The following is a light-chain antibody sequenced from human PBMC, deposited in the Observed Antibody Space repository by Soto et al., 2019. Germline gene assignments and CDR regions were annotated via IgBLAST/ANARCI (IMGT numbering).Light chain of an antibody. CDR3: MEGTQWPPTWT. J-gene: IGKJ1*01. CDR1: HSLVDSVGSTY. Sequence: DVVMTQSPLSLSVSPGQPASISCRSSHSLVDSVGSTYLNWFQQRPGQSPRRLIYRVSNRDSGVPDRFSGSGSGTDFTLQISRVEAEDVGVYYCMEGTQWPPTWTFGQGTKVEIK. V-gene: IGKV2-30*01. CDR2: RVS.